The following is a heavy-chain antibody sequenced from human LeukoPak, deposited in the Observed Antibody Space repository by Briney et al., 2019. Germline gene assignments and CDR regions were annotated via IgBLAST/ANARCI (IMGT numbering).Heavy chain of an antibody. CDR3: ARSSRYDIWTGYPY. J-gene: IGHJ4*02. CDR2: INANSGGT. Sequence: ASVKVSCKASGYTFTGYYMHWVRQAPGQGLEWMGWINANSGGTNYAQKFQGRVTMTKDTSISTAYMELSRLRSDDTAVYYCARSSRYDIWTGYPYWGQGTLVTVSP. CDR1: GYTFTGYY. V-gene: IGHV1-2*02. D-gene: IGHD3-9*01.